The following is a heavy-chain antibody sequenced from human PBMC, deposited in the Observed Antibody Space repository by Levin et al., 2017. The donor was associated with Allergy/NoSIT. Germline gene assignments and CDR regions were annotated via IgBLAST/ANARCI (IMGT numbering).Heavy chain of an antibody. CDR1: GYTFTNYG. D-gene: IGHD6-13*01. J-gene: IGHJ4*02. V-gene: IGHV1-18*01. Sequence: ASVKVSCKASGYTFTNYGISWVRQAPGQGLEWMGWISVNNGNTNYAQKLQGRVTMTTDTSTSTAHMDLRSLRSDDTAVYYCARRRGSWSLDYWGQGTLVTVSS. CDR2: ISVNNGNT. CDR3: ARRRGSWSLDY.